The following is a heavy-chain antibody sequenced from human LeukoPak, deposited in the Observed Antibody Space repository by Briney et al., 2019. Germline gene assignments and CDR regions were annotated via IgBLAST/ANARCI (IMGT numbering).Heavy chain of an antibody. CDR3: ARDGRSGSYPTIFDY. D-gene: IGHD1-26*01. CDR2: ISSSGSTI. V-gene: IGHV3-48*03. Sequence: GGSLRLSCAASGFTFSSYEMNWVRQAPGKGLEWVSYISSSGSTIYYADSLKGRFTISRDNAKNSLYLQMNSLRAEDTAVYYCARDGRSGSYPTIFDYWGQGTLVTVSS. CDR1: GFTFSSYE. J-gene: IGHJ4*02.